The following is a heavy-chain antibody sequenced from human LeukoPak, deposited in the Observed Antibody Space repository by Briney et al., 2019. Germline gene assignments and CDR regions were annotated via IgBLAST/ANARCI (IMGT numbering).Heavy chain of an antibody. V-gene: IGHV3-30*04. CDR1: GLTFSSYA. J-gene: IGHJ6*03. D-gene: IGHD2-15*01. CDR2: ISYDGSNK. CDR3: AVWEYCSDGSCSSLSYYYYYYMDV. Sequence: SGGSLRLSCAASGLTFSSYAMHWVRQAPGKGLEWVAVISYDGSNKYYADSVKGRFTISRDNSKNTLYLQMNSLRAEDTAVYCCAVWEYCSDGSCSSLSYYYYYYMDVWGKGTTVTVSS.